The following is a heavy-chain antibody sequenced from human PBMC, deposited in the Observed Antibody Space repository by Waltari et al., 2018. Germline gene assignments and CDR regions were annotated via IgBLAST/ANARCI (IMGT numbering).Heavy chain of an antibody. CDR1: GFTFTSSA. CDR2: IVVGSGNT. J-gene: IGHJ6*02. V-gene: IGHV1-58*01. CDR3: AADHSGTSDFYYYYYYGMDV. Sequence: QMQLVQSGPEVKKPGTSVKVSCKASGFTFTSSAVQWVRQARGQRLEWIGWIVVGSGNTNYAPKCQERVTITRDMSTSTAYMELSSLRSEDTAVYYCAADHSGTSDFYYYYYYGMDVWGQGTTVTVSS. D-gene: IGHD3-3*01.